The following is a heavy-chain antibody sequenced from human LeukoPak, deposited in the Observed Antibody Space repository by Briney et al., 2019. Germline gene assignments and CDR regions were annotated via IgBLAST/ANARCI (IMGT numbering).Heavy chain of an antibody. CDR2: IYYSGST. V-gene: IGHV4-39*01. CDR1: GGSISSRAYY. CDR3: ARPDIEYSSSRGFDY. D-gene: IGHD6-6*01. Sequence: SETLSLTCTVSGGSISSRAYYWGWIRQPPGKGLEWIGSIYYSGSTYYNPSLKSRVTISVDTSKNQFSLNLSSVTAADTAVYYCARPDIEYSSSRGFDYWGQGTLVTVSS. J-gene: IGHJ4*02.